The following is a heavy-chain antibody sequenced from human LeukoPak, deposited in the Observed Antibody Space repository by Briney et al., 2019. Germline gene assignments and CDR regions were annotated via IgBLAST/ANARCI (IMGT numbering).Heavy chain of an antibody. CDR3: AMTYCGGDCYSSDY. D-gene: IGHD2-21*02. V-gene: IGHV3-48*03. Sequence: GGSLRLSCAASGFTFSSYEMNWVRQAPGKGLEWVSYISSSGSTIYYADSVKGRFTISRDNAKNSLYLQMNSLRAEDTAVYYCAMTYCGGDCYSSDYWGQGTLVTVSS. CDR1: GFTFSSYE. J-gene: IGHJ4*02. CDR2: ISSSGSTI.